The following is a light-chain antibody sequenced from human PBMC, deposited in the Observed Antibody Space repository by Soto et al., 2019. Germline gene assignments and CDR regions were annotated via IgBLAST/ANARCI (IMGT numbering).Light chain of an antibody. Sequence: EIVLTQSPGTLSLSPGERATLSCRASQSVSSIYLAWYQQKPGQAPRLLIYGASSRATGIPDRFSGSGSGTEFTLTISRLEPEDFAVYYCQQYGSSRWTFGQGPKVEI. CDR3: QQYGSSRWT. CDR1: QSVSSIY. V-gene: IGKV3-20*01. J-gene: IGKJ1*01. CDR2: GAS.